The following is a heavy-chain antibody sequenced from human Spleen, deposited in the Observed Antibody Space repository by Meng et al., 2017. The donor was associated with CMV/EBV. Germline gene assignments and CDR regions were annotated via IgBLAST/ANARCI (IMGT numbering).Heavy chain of an antibody. CDR1: GGSLSSGSHY. CDR3: ARGGATRENYDDF. J-gene: IGHJ4*02. CDR2: IYFTGGT. V-gene: IGHV4-31*02. Sequence: SGGSLSSGSHYWSWLRQHPGKGLEWIGYIYFTGGTYYNPSLKSRVSISADTSKTQFSLNLSSMTAADTAVYYCARGGATRENYDDFWGQGTLVTVSS. D-gene: IGHD4/OR15-4a*01.